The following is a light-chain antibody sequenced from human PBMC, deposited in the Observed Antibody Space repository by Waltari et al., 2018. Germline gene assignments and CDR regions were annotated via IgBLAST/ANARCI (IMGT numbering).Light chain of an antibody. CDR1: QSITNY. V-gene: IGKV1-39*01. Sequence: DIQMTQSPSSLSASVGDRVTITCRASQSITNYLNWYQQRPGKAPQLLIYAASSLQSGVPSRFSGSGSGTDFTLTISSLQPEDFATYYCQQSYSVSSTFGGGTNVEIK. CDR3: QQSYSVSST. J-gene: IGKJ4*01. CDR2: AAS.